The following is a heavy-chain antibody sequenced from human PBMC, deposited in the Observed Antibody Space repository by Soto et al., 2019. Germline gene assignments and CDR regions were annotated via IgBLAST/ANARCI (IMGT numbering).Heavy chain of an antibody. J-gene: IGHJ3*02. CDR2: IYRGGAT. CDR1: GGSFSDKY. CDR3: ARGWQSAFDI. D-gene: IGHD6-13*01. Sequence: LSLSCAVYGGSFSDKYISWVRQAPGKGLEWVSVIYRGGATYYADSVTGRFTISRDSSQNTLHLQMNTLKTEDTAIYYCARGWQSAFDIWGQGTMVTVS. V-gene: IGHV3-53*01.